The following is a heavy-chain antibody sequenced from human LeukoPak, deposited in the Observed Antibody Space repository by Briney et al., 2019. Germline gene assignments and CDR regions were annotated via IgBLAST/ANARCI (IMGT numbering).Heavy chain of an antibody. J-gene: IGHJ4*02. V-gene: IGHV3-23*01. CDR1: GFTFSSYA. D-gene: IGHD6-19*01. CDR2: ISGSGGST. Sequence: GGSLRLSCAASGFTFSSYAMSWVRQAPGKGLEWVSVISGSGGSTYYADSVKGRFPISRDNSKNTLFLQMNSLRAEDTAIYYCAKGCGSIAVDNLCVFWGPGTLVTVSS. CDR3: AKGCGSIAVDNLCVF.